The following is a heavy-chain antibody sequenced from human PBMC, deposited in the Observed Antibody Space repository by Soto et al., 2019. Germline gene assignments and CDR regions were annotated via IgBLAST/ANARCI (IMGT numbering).Heavy chain of an antibody. Sequence: ASVKVSCKTSGYTFTNYVVDWVRQAPGQGLEWMGWINSGNGNTKYSEKFQGRVTITRDTSASTAYMELNSLTSEDTAVYYCARGLTIFGVVIGYWGQGTLVTVSS. CDR1: GYTFTNYV. V-gene: IGHV1-3*01. D-gene: IGHD3-3*01. CDR2: INSGNGNT. CDR3: ARGLTIFGVVIGY. J-gene: IGHJ4*02.